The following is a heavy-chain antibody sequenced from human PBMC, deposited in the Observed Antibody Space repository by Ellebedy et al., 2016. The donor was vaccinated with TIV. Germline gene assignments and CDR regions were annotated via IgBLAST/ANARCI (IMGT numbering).Heavy chain of an antibody. V-gene: IGHV1-69*13. J-gene: IGHJ3*02. CDR3: ARATLPQRITMVRGVIITEAFDI. CDR1: GGTFSSYA. CDR2: IIPIFGTA. Sequence: SVKVSCXASGGTFSSYAISWVRQAPGQGLEWMGGIIPIFGTANYAQKFQGRVTITADESTSTAYMELSSLRSEDTAVYYCARATLPQRITMVRGVIITEAFDIWGQGTMVTVSS. D-gene: IGHD3-10*01.